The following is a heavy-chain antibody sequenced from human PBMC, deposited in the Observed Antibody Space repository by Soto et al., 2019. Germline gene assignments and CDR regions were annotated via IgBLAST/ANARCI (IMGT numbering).Heavy chain of an antibody. CDR3: ARWGEGYCSSTSCSKYYYYGMDV. J-gene: IGHJ6*02. D-gene: IGHD2-2*01. Sequence: SVKVSCKASGGTFSSYAISWVRQAPGQGLEWMGGIIPIFGTANYAQKFQGRVTITADESTSTAYMELSSLRSEDTAVYYCARWGEGYCSSTSCSKYYYYGMDVWGQGTTVTVSS. CDR2: IIPIFGTA. CDR1: GGTFSSYA. V-gene: IGHV1-69*13.